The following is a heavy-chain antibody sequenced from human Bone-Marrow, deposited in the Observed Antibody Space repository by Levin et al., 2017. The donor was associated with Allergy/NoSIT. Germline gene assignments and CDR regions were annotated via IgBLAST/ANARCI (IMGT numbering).Heavy chain of an antibody. CDR1: GFSFSSYG. CDR2: IWYDGSQK. CDR3: ARDLSYAYERPGY. D-gene: IGHD5-18*01. J-gene: IGHJ4*02. Sequence: GESLKISCAASGFSFSSYGMHWVRQAPGKGLEWVALIWYDGSQKYYADSVKGRFTISRDSSNVYLQMNSLRAEDTAVYYCARDLSYAYERPGYWGQGTLVTVSS. V-gene: IGHV3-33*01.